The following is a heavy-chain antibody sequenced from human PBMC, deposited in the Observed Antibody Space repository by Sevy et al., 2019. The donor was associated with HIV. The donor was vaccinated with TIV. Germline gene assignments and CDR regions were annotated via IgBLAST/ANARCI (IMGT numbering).Heavy chain of an antibody. CDR2: IYPGDSDT. CDR3: ARGARGTLPSYYYYPMDV. CDR1: GYRFTDYW. V-gene: IGHV5-51*01. D-gene: IGHD1-1*01. Sequence: GESLKISCKASGYRFTDYWIGWVRQMPGKGLEWMGIIYPGDSDTTYSPSFQGQVTISVDKSINTAYLQWSSLKASDTAIFYCARGARGTLPSYYYYPMDVWGKGPRSPSPQ. J-gene: IGHJ6*01.